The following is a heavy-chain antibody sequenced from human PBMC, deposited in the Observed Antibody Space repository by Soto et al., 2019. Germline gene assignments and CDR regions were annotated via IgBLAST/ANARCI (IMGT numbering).Heavy chain of an antibody. CDR3: TRVRDSECYFDY. D-gene: IGHD1-26*01. V-gene: IGHV3-74*01. CDR1: GFTFSNYW. J-gene: IGHJ4*02. Sequence: EVQLVESGGGLVQPGGSLRISCAASGFTFSNYWMNWVPPGPGKGLVWVSRINSDWSSIDYADSVKGRFTISRDNAKNTLYLQMNSLRAEDTAVYYCTRVRDSECYFDYWGQGTLVTVSS. CDR2: INSDWSSI.